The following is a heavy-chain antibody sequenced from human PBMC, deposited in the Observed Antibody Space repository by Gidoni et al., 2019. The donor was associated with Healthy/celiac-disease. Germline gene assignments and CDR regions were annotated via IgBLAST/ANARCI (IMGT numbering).Heavy chain of an antibody. Sequence: QVQLVQSGAAVKKPGASVKVSCNASGYTFTSYGISWVRQAPGQGLEWMGWISAYNGNTNYAQKLQGRVTMTTDTSTSTAYMELRSLRSDDTAVYYCARDAAGGPAAIGYYYFDYWGQGTLVTVSS. J-gene: IGHJ4*02. CDR1: GYTFTSYG. V-gene: IGHV1-18*01. D-gene: IGHD2-2*01. CDR2: ISAYNGNT. CDR3: ARDAAGGPAAIGYYYFDY.